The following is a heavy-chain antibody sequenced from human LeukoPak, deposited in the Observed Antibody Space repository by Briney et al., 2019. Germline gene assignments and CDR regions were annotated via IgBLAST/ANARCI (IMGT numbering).Heavy chain of an antibody. D-gene: IGHD5-18*01. CDR1: GGSFSGYY. V-gene: IGHV4-34*01. Sequence: SETLSLTCAVYGGSFSGYYWSWIRQPPGKGLEWIGEINHSGSTNYNPSLKSRVTISVDTSKNQFSLKLSSVTAADTAVYYCARGRRGYSYGYPYYMDVWGKGTTVTVSS. CDR2: INHSGST. J-gene: IGHJ6*03. CDR3: ARGRRGYSYGYPYYMDV.